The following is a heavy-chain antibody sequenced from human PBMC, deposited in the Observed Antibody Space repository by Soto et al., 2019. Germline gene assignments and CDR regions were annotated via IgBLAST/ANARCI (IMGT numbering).Heavy chain of an antibody. Sequence: QVQLVQSGAEVKKPGSSVKVSCKASGDTFNSFAISWVRQAPGQGLEWMGGIIPIFRTPKYAQKFQGRVTITADEFTSTAYMELSSLRSEDTAVYYCARDKDREQLGGNYYYVLDVWGQGTMVIVSS. CDR3: ARDKDREQLGGNYYYVLDV. J-gene: IGHJ6*02. CDR2: IIPIFRTP. D-gene: IGHD1-1*01. CDR1: GDTFNSFA. V-gene: IGHV1-69*12.